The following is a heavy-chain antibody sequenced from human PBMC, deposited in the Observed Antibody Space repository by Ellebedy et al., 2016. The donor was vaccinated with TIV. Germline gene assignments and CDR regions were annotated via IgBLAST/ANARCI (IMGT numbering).Heavy chain of an antibody. CDR2: IYYSGST. CDR1: GCSISSYY. Sequence: MPGGSLRLSCTVSGCSISSYYWSWIRQPPGKGLEWIGYIYYSGSTNYNPSLKSRVTISVDTSKNQFSLKLSSVTAADTAVYYCARASRTNFDYWGQGTLVTVSS. CDR3: ARASRTNFDY. D-gene: IGHD1/OR15-1a*01. J-gene: IGHJ4*02. V-gene: IGHV4-59*01.